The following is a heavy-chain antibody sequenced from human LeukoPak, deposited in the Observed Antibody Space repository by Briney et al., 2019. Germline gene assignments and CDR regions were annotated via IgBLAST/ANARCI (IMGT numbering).Heavy chain of an antibody. CDR1: GYTFTGYY. Sequence: ASVKVSCKASGYTFTGYYMHWVRQAPGQGLEWMGWINPNSGGTKYAQRFQGRVTMTGYTSINTAYLEFTRLRSDDTAVYYCARDRALAGTNLDAFDSWGQGTTVIVSS. J-gene: IGHJ3*01. CDR2: INPNSGGT. V-gene: IGHV1-2*02. CDR3: ARDRALAGTNLDAFDS. D-gene: IGHD6-19*01.